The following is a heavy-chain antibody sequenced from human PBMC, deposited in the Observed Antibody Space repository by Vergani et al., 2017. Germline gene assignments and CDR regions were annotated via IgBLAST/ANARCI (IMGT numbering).Heavy chain of an antibody. CDR1: GGSISSYY. J-gene: IGHJ6*02. Sequence: QVQLQESGPGMVKPSETLSLTCTVSGGSISSYYWSWIRQPPGKGLEWIGYIYYSGSTNNNPSLKRRVTISIDTPKNQFSLKLNSVTGADPDVYYCARDQTVRRVIMWDYYYGMDVWGQGTTVTVSS. D-gene: IGHD3-10*01. V-gene: IGHV4-59*01. CDR3: ARDQTVRRVIMWDYYYGMDV. CDR2: IYYSGST.